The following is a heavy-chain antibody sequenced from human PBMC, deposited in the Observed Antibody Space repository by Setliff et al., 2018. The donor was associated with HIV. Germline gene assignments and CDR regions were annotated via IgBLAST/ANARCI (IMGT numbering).Heavy chain of an antibody. CDR3: AREHGTSWPYFDF. CDR2: ISGYSGHT. V-gene: IGHV1-18*01. Sequence: ASVKVSCKTSGYTFSDYDVAWVRLAPGQGLEWMGWISGYSGHTSYAQNFQGRVTMTTDTSTNTAYLELRGLRSDDTAIYYCAREHGTSWPYFDFWGQGTLVTVSS. J-gene: IGHJ4*02. CDR1: GYTFSDYD.